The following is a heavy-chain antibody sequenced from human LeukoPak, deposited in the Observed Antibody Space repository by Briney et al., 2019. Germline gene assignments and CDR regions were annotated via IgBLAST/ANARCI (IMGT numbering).Heavy chain of an antibody. J-gene: IGHJ5*02. CDR1: GYTFTSYA. D-gene: IGHD2-2*01. CDR2: INAGNGNT. CDR3: AREAGVVPAATRVVNWFDP. V-gene: IGHV1-3*01. Sequence: AAVKVSCKASGYTFTSYAVHWVRQAPGQRLEWMGWINAGNGNTKYSQKFQGRVTITRDTSASTAYMELSSLRSEDTAVYYCAREAGVVPAATRVVNWFDPWGQGTLVTVSS.